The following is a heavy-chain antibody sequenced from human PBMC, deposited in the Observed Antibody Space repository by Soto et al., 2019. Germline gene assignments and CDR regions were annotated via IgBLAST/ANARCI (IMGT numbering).Heavy chain of an antibody. D-gene: IGHD6-19*01. Sequence: ASVKVSCKTSGYTFTSYDIHWVRQATGQGLEWMGWMNPNNGYTDYAQKFQGGVTMTRDTSLSTAYMELSSLTSDDTAVYYCARGRGWRDYWGQGILVTVSS. CDR2: MNPNNGYT. CDR1: GYTFTSYD. V-gene: IGHV1-8*01. J-gene: IGHJ4*02. CDR3: ARGRGWRDY.